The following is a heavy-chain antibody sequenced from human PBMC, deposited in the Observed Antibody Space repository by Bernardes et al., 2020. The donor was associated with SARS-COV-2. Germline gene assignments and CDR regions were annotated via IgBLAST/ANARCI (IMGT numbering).Heavy chain of an antibody. D-gene: IGHD6-19*01. CDR2: ISSDGDNK. CDR1: GFTFSSYS. V-gene: IGHV3-64D*06. CDR3: VKADYKFFCPSSGWGGHFFDN. J-gene: IGHJ4*02. Sequence: GGSLRLSCSASGFTFSSYSMHWVRQAPGKGLEYVSGISSDGDNKQYADSVEDRFTISRDNSKDTLYLQLTSLRLEDTAVYYCVKADYKFFCPSSGWGGHFFDNWGQGSLLTVSS.